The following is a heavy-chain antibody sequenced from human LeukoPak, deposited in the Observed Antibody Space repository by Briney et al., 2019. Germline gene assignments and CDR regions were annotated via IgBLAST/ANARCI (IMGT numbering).Heavy chain of an antibody. V-gene: IGHV5-51*01. J-gene: IGHJ4*02. Sequence: GESLKISCKGSGYSFTSYWIGWVRQMPGKGLECMGIIYPGDSDTRYSPSFQGQVTISADKSISTAYLQWSSLKASDSAMYYCARRAHTYGAGNYYKDYWGQGTLVTVSS. CDR3: ARRAHTYGAGNYYKDY. D-gene: IGHD3-10*01. CDR2: IYPGDSDT. CDR1: GYSFTSYW.